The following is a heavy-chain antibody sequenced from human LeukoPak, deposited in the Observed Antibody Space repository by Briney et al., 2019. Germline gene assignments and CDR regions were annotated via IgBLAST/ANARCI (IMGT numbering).Heavy chain of an antibody. D-gene: IGHD6-19*01. CDR2: ISYDGSNK. Sequence: GGSLRLSCAASGFTFSSFGIHWVRQAPGKGLEWVAVISYDGSNKYYADSVKGRFTISRDNSKNTLYLQMNSLRAEDTAVYYCAKYGSGWSRTDFDYWGQGTLVTVSS. CDR1: GFTFSSFG. V-gene: IGHV3-30*18. J-gene: IGHJ4*02. CDR3: AKYGSGWSRTDFDY.